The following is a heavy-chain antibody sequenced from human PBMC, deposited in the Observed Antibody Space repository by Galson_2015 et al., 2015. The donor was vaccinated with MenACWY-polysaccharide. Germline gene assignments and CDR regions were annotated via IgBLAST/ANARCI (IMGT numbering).Heavy chain of an antibody. Sequence: TLSLTCAVSSGSISRNIYYWTWIRQLPGKGLEWIGCIQYSGSTYYTPSLKSRVTMSVDTSKNQFSLEVRSVTAADTAVYYCARGVYCGDGCYSGTDSWGQGTLVTVSS. CDR1: SGSISRNIYY. CDR2: IQYSGST. V-gene: IGHV4-31*11. CDR3: ARGVYCGDGCYSGTDS. J-gene: IGHJ4*02. D-gene: IGHD2-21*01.